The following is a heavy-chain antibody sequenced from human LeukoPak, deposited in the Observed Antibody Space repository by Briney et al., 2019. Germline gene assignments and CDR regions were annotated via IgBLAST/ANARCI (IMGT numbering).Heavy chain of an antibody. J-gene: IGHJ4*02. CDR3: AKARYSSGWYLFDY. D-gene: IGHD6-19*01. Sequence: PGGSLRLSCAASGFTFDDYAMHWVRQAPGKGLEWVSLISWDGGSTYYADSVKGRFTISRDNSKNSLYLQMNSLRAEDTALYYCAKARYSSGWYLFDYRGQGTLVTVSS. CDR2: ISWDGGST. CDR1: GFTFDDYA. V-gene: IGHV3-43D*04.